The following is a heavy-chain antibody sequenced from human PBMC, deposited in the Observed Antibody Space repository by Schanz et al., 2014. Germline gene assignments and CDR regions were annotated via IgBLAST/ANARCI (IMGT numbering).Heavy chain of an antibody. CDR1: GFTFSTHA. CDR2: ISGSSRTI. J-gene: IGHJ6*02. Sequence: EVQLVESGGGLVQPGGSLRLSCAASGFTFSTHAISWVRQAPGKGLEWVSYISGSSRTIYYADSVKGRFTISRDNAKNSLYLEMNSLRPEDTAVYYCLAPDYGMDVWGQGTTVTVSS. CDR3: LAPDYGMDV. V-gene: IGHV3-48*01.